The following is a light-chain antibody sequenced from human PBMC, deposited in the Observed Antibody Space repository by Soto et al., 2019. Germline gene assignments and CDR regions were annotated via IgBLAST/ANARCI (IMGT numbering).Light chain of an antibody. CDR2: AAS. CDR1: QGISSW. CDR3: QQANSFPQT. J-gene: IGKJ1*01. Sequence: DIQMTQSPSSVSASVGDRVTMTCRASQGISSWLVWYQQKAGKAPKLLIYAASKLQSGVPSRFSGSGSGTDFTLTISSLQPEDSATYYCQQANSFPQTFGQGTTVEIK. V-gene: IGKV1-12*01.